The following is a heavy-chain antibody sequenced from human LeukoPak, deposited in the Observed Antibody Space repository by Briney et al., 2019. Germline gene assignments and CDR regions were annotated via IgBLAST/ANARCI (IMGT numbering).Heavy chain of an antibody. D-gene: IGHD6-13*01. V-gene: IGHV3-48*02. Sequence: PGGSLRLSCAASGFTFSSYSMNWVRQAPGKGLEWVSYISSSSSTIYYADSVKGRFTVSRDNAKNSLYLQMNSLRDEDTAVYYCARDSPLMSSWYTPFDYWGQGTLVTVSS. CDR3: ARDSPLMSSWYTPFDY. CDR2: ISSSSSTI. CDR1: GFTFSSYS. J-gene: IGHJ4*02.